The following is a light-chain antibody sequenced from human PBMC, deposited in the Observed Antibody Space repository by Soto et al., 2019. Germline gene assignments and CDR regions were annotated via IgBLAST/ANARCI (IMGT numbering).Light chain of an antibody. Sequence: DIQMTPSPSTLSASVVDRFIITCRAGQTISQWLAWYQQKPGGAPKLLIYKASVLESGVPSRFSGSGSGTEFTLTISGLQPDDFATYFCQQYNSYSAAITFGQGTRREIK. V-gene: IGKV1-5*03. CDR2: KAS. J-gene: IGKJ5*01. CDR1: QTISQW. CDR3: QQYNSYSAAIT.